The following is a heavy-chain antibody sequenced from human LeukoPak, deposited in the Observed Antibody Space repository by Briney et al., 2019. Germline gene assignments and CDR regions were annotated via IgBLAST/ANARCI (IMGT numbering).Heavy chain of an antibody. D-gene: IGHD6-13*01. CDR1: GGSISSSSYY. CDR2: IYYSGST. CDR3: ASLGQLGY. J-gene: IGHJ4*02. V-gene: IGHV4-39*01. Sequence: SETLSLTCTVSGGSISSSSYYWGWIRQPPGKGLEWIGSIYYSGSTYYNPSLKSRVTISVDASKNQFSLKLSSVTAADTAVYYCASLGQLGYWGQGTLVTVSS.